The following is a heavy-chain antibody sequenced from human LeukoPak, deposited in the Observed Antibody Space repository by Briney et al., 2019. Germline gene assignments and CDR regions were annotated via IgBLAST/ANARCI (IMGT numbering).Heavy chain of an antibody. V-gene: IGHV3-23*01. Sequence: GALRLSRAAFGFTFSNYAMSWVRQAPGKGLEWVSGISGSGGSTCHADSVKGRFTISRDNSKNTLYLQMNSLRAEDTAVYYCAQRNNYCMDVWGKGTAVTISS. CDR2: ISGSGGST. CDR3: AQRNNYCMDV. CDR1: GFTFSNYA. J-gene: IGHJ6*03.